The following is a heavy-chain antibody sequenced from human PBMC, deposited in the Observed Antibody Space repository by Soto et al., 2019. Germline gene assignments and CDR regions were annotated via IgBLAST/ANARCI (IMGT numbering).Heavy chain of an antibody. CDR1: GASIRSFF. J-gene: IGHJ6*02. Sequence: SETLSLTCTVSGASIRSFFWTWIRQPPGRGLEWIGNIYYSVSTNYNPSLKNRVTMSVDTSKNQFSLMLTSVTAADTAVYYCARPSGSYSYYYGMDVWGQGTTVTAP. D-gene: IGHD1-26*01. CDR2: IYYSVST. V-gene: IGHV4-59*01. CDR3: ARPSGSYSYYYGMDV.